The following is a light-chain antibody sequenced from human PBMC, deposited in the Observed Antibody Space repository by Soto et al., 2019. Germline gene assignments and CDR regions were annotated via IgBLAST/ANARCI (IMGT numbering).Light chain of an antibody. V-gene: IGKV3-15*01. CDR2: GAF. CDR3: QQYNNWPPIT. CDR1: QSVSSD. Sequence: EIVMTQSPVTLSVSPGERASLSCRASQSVSSDLAWYQQKPGQAPRLLIYGAFNRATGVPVRFSGSGSGTEFALTISSLQSEDSAVYYCQQYNNWPPITFGQGTRLDIK. J-gene: IGKJ5*01.